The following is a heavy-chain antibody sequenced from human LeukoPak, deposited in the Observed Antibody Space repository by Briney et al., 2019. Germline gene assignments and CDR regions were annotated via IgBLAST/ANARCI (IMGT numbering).Heavy chain of an antibody. V-gene: IGHV1-8*01. J-gene: IGHJ3*02. CDR3: ARGGYYDRSGYFAFDI. CDR1: GYTFTSYD. CDR2: MNPNSGNT. D-gene: IGHD3-22*01. Sequence: GASLKLSCKASGYTFTSYDINWVRQATGQGLEWMGWMNPNSGNTGYAQKFQGRVTMTRNTSISTAYMDLSSLRSEDTAVYYCARGGYYDRSGYFAFDIWGQGTMVTVSS.